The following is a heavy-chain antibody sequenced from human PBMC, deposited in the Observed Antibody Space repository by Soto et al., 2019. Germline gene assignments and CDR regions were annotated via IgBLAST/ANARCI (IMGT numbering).Heavy chain of an antibody. CDR1: GDTFSSYT. V-gene: IGHV1-69*01. CDR2: IIPIFGTA. J-gene: IGHJ4*02. Sequence: QVQLVQSGAEVKKPGSSVKVSCKASGDTFSSYTISWVRQAPGQGLEWMGGIIPIFGTANYPQKFQGRVTITADESTSTAYTELRSLRSYDTAVYYCARGGGRYGDDFDYWGQGTLVTVSS. D-gene: IGHD4-17*01. CDR3: ARGGGRYGDDFDY.